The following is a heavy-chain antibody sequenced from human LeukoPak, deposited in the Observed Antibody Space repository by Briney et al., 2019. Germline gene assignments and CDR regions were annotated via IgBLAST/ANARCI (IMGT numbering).Heavy chain of an antibody. D-gene: IGHD5-12*01. CDR1: GFTFSDFY. CDR3: ARDRGVAAHLHY. V-gene: IGHV3-11*06. CDR2: ISSHSSYT. Sequence: GGSLRLSCAASGFTFSDFYMNWVRQAPGKGLEWVSYISSHSSYTNYADSVKGRFTISRDNAKNSLYLQMSSLRAEDTAVYYCARDRGVAAHLHYWGQGTLVTVSS. J-gene: IGHJ4*02.